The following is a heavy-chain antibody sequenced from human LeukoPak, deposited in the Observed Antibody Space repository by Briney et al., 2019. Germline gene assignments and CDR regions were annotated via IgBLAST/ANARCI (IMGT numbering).Heavy chain of an antibody. D-gene: IGHD3-10*01. Sequence: PSETLSLTCAVYGGPFSGYYWSWIRQPPGKGLEWIGEINHSGSTNYNPSLKSRVTISVDTSKNQFSLKLSSVTAADTAVYYCARGSFGESNNWFDPWGQGTLVTVSS. CDR3: ARGSFGESNNWFDP. V-gene: IGHV4-34*01. CDR2: INHSGST. CDR1: GGPFSGYY. J-gene: IGHJ5*02.